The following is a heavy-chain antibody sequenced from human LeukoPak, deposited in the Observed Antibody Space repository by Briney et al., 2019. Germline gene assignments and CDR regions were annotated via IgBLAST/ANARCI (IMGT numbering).Heavy chain of an antibody. CDR3: AGASLTYYDILTGYYDY. J-gene: IGHJ4*02. CDR2: ISTSSRYI. D-gene: IGHD3-9*01. V-gene: IGHV3-21*04. CDR1: GFTLSTFD. Sequence: GGSLRLSCAASGFTLSTFDMNWVRQAPGKGLEWVSSISTSSRYIYYRDSVKGRFTISRDDAKNSLYLQMNSLRAEDTAVYYCAGASLTYYDILTGYYDYWGQGTLVTVSS.